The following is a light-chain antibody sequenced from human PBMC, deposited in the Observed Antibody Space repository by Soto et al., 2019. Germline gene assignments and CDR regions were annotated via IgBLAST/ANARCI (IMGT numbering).Light chain of an antibody. V-gene: IGLV2-14*01. J-gene: IGLJ1*01. CDR3: NSFRVSHLYV. CDR1: SSDIGGYNA. CDR2: EVT. Sequence: SALTQPASVSGSPGQTITISCTGTSSDIGGYNAVSWYQHHPGKAPKLIIYEVTHRPSGVSDRFSASKSGNTASLTISGLQAEDEADYYCNSFRVSHLYVFGTGTKVT.